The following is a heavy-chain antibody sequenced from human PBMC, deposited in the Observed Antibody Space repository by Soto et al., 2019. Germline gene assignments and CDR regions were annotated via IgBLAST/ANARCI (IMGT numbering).Heavy chain of an antibody. CDR1: GGTFSTSS. V-gene: IGHV1-69*06. J-gene: IGHJ3*01. Sequence: SVKVSCKASGGTFSTSSINWVRQAPGQRPEWMGNILPIFGTADYAQKFQDRVTITADKSTNTAYMEPRSLFSEDTAVYYCARGHEYGGNSDAFDLGGQGTVVTVAS. CDR2: ILPIFGTA. CDR3: ARGHEYGGNSDAFDL. D-gene: IGHD4-17*01.